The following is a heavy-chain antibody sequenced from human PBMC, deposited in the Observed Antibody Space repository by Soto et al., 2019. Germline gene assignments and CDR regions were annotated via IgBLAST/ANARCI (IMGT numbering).Heavy chain of an antibody. J-gene: IGHJ6*03. D-gene: IGHD3-3*01. CDR2: IYYSGST. Sequence: PSETPSLTCTVSGGSISSYYWSWIRQPPGKGLEWIGYIYYSGSTNYNPSLKSRVTISVDTSKNQFSLKLSSVTAADTAVYYCARGGRFLEWLLSSGYYYYYMDVWGKGTTVTVSS. CDR3: ARGGRFLEWLLSSGYYYYYMDV. V-gene: IGHV4-59*01. CDR1: GGSISSYY.